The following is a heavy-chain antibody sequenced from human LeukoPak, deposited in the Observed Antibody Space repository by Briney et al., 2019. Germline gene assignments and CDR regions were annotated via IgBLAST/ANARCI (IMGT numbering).Heavy chain of an antibody. D-gene: IGHD3-22*01. CDR3: ARLRVWLLPYYFDY. J-gene: IGHJ4*02. CDR2: IYYSGST. CDR1: GGSISSSSYY. V-gene: IGHV4-39*01. Sequence: KPSETLSLTCTVSGGSISSSSYYWGWIRQPPGKGLEWIGSIYYSGSTYYNPSLKSRVTISVDTSKNQFSLKLSSVTAADTAVYYCARLRVWLLPYYFDYWGQGTLVTVSS.